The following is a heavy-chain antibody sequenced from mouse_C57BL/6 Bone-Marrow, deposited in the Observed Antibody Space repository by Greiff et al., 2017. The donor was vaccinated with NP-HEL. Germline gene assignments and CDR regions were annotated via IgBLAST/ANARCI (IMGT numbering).Heavy chain of an antibody. CDR3: ARSDYGSSYPFYYAMDY. V-gene: IGHV15-2*01. CDR2: ILPSIGRT. J-gene: IGHJ4*01. D-gene: IGHD1-1*01. CDR1: DSEVFPIAY. Sequence: QVQLQQSGSELRSPGSSVKLSCKDFDSEVFPIAYMSWVRQKPGHGFEWIGGILPSIGRTIYGEKFEDKATLDADTLSNTAYLELNSLTSEDSAIYYCARSDYGSSYPFYYAMDYWGLGTSVTVSS.